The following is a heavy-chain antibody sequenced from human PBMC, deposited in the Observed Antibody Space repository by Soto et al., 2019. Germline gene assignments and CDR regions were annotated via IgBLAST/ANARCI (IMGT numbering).Heavy chain of an antibody. J-gene: IGHJ4*02. Sequence: LRLCCAVSGFTFSAYWMDWVRQVPWKGLTCVSRISDAGPTATYADPVKGRFVISRDNAKNSLYLEMNSLRVDDSGLYYCARGPRVSSTGTGAHWGRGTLVTVSS. V-gene: IGHV3-74*01. CDR2: ISDAGPTA. CDR3: ARGPRVSSTGTGAH. D-gene: IGHD1-1*01. CDR1: GFTFSAYW.